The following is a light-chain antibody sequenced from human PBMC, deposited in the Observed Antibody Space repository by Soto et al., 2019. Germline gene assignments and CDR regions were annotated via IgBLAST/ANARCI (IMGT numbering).Light chain of an antibody. Sequence: QPVLTQPPSASVTPGQRVTSSCSGSSSNIGNFYVYWYQQLPGTAPKLLIYKNNQRPLGVPDRFSGSKSGTSASLAISGLRSEDEADYYCAAWDDSLSGPGVFGGGTHLTVL. J-gene: IGLJ7*01. CDR1: SSNIGNFY. CDR2: KNN. V-gene: IGLV1-47*01. CDR3: AAWDDSLSGPGV.